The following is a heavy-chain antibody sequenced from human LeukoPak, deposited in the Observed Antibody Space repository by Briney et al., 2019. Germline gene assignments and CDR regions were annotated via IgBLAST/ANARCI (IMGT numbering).Heavy chain of an antibody. D-gene: IGHD3-3*01. CDR2: IYFSGTT. CDR3: ARHGPLYDIWSAQFYFDY. CDR1: GDSISTYY. Sequence: PSETLSLTCTASGDSISTYYWSWIRQPPGKRLEWIGYIYFSGTTNYNPPLKSRVTISVDTSKNQFSLRLSSVTAADTAVYYCARHGPLYDIWSAQFYFDYWGQGTLVTVSS. V-gene: IGHV4-59*08. J-gene: IGHJ4*02.